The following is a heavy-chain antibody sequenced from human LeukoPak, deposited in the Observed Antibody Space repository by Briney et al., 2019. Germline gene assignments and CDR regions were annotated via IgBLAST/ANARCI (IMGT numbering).Heavy chain of an antibody. Sequence: SETLSLTCTVSGGSISSHYWSWIRQPPGRGLEWIGYIYYSGSTNYNPSLKSRVTISVDTSKNQFSLKLSSVTAADTVVYYCASHSSSWYTYYYYMDVWGKGTTVTVSS. CDR3: ASHSSSWYTYYYYMDV. CDR2: IYYSGST. J-gene: IGHJ6*03. D-gene: IGHD6-13*01. V-gene: IGHV4-59*11. CDR1: GGSISSHY.